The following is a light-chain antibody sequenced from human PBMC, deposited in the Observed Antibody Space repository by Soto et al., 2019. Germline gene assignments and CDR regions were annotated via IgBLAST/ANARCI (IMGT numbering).Light chain of an antibody. J-gene: IGKJ2*01. Sequence: EIVLTQPPGTLSLSPGERATLSCRVSQSLTTNYLAWYQQKPGQAPRLLIFDTSSRAPGIPDRFSGSGSGTDFTLTISRLEPEDFAVYYCQQYGTSPMYPFGQGTKLEI. CDR2: DTS. CDR3: QQYGTSPMYP. CDR1: QSLTTNY. V-gene: IGKV3-20*01.